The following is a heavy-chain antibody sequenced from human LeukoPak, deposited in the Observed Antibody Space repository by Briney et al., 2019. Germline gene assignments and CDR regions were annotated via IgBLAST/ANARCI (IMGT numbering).Heavy chain of an antibody. CDR3: AKDIRYSDWLLPDY. CDR1: GCTVSSNC. Sequence: GGSLRLSCAASGCTVSSNCMSWVRQAPGKGLEWVSVIYSCDSTYYADSVKGRFTISRDNSKNTLYLQMNSRRAEDTAVYYCAKDIRYSDWLLPDYWGQGTLVTVSS. V-gene: IGHV3-66*01. J-gene: IGHJ4*02. CDR2: IYSCDST. D-gene: IGHD3-9*01.